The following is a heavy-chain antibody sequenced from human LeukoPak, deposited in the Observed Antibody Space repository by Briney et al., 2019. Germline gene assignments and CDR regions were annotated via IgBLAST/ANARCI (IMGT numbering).Heavy chain of an antibody. V-gene: IGHV4-34*01. CDR2: INHSGST. J-gene: IGHJ4*02. Sequence: SETLSLTCAVYGGSFSGYYWSWIRQPPGKGLEWIGEINHSGSTNYNPSLKSRVTISVDTSKNQFSLKVSSVTAADTAVFYCARVAAAGNYYFDYWGQGTLVIVSS. CDR1: GGSFSGYY. CDR3: ARVAAAGNYYFDY. D-gene: IGHD6-13*01.